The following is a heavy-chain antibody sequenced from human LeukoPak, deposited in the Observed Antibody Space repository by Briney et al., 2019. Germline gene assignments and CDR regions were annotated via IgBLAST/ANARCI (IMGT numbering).Heavy chain of an antibody. D-gene: IGHD6-19*01. CDR3: ARGPSRYSSGWFDY. CDR1: GGSINSYY. Sequence: SETLSLICSVSGGSINSYYWRWIRQPPGKGREWIGYIYYSGSTNYNPSLKSRVTISVDTSKNQFSLKLSSVTAADTAVYHCARGPSRYSSGWFDYWGQGTLVTVSS. CDR2: IYYSGST. J-gene: IGHJ4*02. V-gene: IGHV4-59*01.